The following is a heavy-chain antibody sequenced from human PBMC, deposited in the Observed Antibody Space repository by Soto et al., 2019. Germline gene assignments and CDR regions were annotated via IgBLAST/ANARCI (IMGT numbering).Heavy chain of an antibody. Sequence: GGSLRLSCAASGFTFSSYGMHWVRQAPGKGLEWVAAIWYDGSNKYYADSVKGRFTISRDNSKNTLYLQMNSLRAEDTAVYYCARENSNYVFDYWGQGTLVTVSS. J-gene: IGHJ4*02. CDR1: GFTFSSYG. CDR3: ARENSNYVFDY. D-gene: IGHD3-16*01. V-gene: IGHV3-33*08. CDR2: IWYDGSNK.